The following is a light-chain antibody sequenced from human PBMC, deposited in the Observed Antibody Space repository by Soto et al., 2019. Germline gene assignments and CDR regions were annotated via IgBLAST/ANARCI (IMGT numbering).Light chain of an antibody. J-gene: IGLJ2*01. CDR3: TSWTTSSTMI. Sequence: QSVLTQPASVSGSPGQSITISCTGTSSDIGAYNFVSWYQQHPGKAPKLMLYDVNIRPSGVSNRCSGSKSGNTASLTISGLQAEAEADYYCTSWTTSSTMIFGGGTKLTVL. CDR2: DVN. CDR1: SSDIGAYNF. V-gene: IGLV2-14*03.